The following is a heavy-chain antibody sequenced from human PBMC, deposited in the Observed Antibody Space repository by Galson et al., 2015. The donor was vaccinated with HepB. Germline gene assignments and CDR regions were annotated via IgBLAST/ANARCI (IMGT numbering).Heavy chain of an antibody. CDR3: AKDVDQEVNYYYYYGMDV. Sequence: SLRLSCAASGFTFSSYAMSWVRQAPGKGLEWVSAISGSGYSTYYADSVKGRFTISRDNSKNTLYVQMNSLRAEDTAVYYCAKDVDQEVNYYYYYGMDVWGQGTTVTVSS. V-gene: IGHV3-23*01. CDR1: GFTFSSYA. J-gene: IGHJ6*02. CDR2: ISGSGYST. D-gene: IGHD5-12*01.